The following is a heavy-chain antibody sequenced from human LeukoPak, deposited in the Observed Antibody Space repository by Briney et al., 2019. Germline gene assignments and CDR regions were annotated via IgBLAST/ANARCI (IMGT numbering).Heavy chain of an antibody. CDR3: AKGPHGVIAAAGTFDP. V-gene: IGHV3-74*01. D-gene: IGHD6-13*01. CDR2: INSDGSST. Sequence: GGSLRLSCAASGFTFSSYWMHWVRQAPGKGLVWVSRINSDGSSTSYADSVKGRFTISRDNAKNTLYLQMNSLRAEDTVVYYCAKGPHGVIAAAGTFDPWGQGTLVTVSS. CDR1: GFTFSSYW. J-gene: IGHJ5*02.